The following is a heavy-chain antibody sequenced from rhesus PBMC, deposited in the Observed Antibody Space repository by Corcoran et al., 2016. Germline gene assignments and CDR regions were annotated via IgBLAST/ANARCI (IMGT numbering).Heavy chain of an antibody. D-gene: IGHD6S26*01. CDR2: IYSRSGNT. V-gene: IGHV4S7*01. CDR3: AASGWSEGYFDY. Sequence: QVQLQESGPGLLKSSETLSLTCAVSGGSISGGYGGGWIRQPPGKGLECIGSIYSRSGNTYYNPSLKSRVTISTDASKTQFSLKLSSVTAADTAVYYCAASGWSEGYFDYWGQGVLVTVSS. J-gene: IGHJ4*01. CDR1: GGSISGGYG.